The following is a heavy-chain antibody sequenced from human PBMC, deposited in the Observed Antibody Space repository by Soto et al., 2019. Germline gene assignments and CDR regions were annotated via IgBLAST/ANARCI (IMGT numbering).Heavy chain of an antibody. V-gene: IGHV4-59*01. CDR1: GGSISSYY. Sequence: QVQLQESGPGLVKPSETLSLTCTVSGGSISSYYWSWIRQPPGKGLEWIGYIYYSGSTDYNPSLKSRVTISVDTSKNQFSLKLSAATAADTAVDYCAREGLTGTIGLYYYYGMDVWGQGTTVTVSS. D-gene: IGHD1-7*01. CDR2: IYYSGST. CDR3: AREGLTGTIGLYYYYGMDV. J-gene: IGHJ6*02.